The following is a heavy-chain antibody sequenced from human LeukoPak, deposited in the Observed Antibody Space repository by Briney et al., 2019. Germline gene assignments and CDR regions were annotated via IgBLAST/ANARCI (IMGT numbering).Heavy chain of an antibody. CDR2: INHSGST. D-gene: IGHD2-15*01. Sequence: PSETLSLTCAVYGGSFSGYYWSWIRQPPGKGLEWIGEINHSGSTNYNPPLKSRVTISVDTSKNQFSLKLSSVTAADTAVYYCARGYAATGYNWFDPWGQGTLVTVSS. CDR1: GGSFSGYY. CDR3: ARGYAATGYNWFDP. V-gene: IGHV4-34*01. J-gene: IGHJ5*02.